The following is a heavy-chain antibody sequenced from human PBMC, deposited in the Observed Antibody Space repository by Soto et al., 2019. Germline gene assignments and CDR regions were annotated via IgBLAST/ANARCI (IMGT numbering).Heavy chain of an antibody. CDR2: INAGNGNT. J-gene: IGHJ5*02. Sequence: ASVKVSCKASGYTFTSYAMHWVRQAPGQRLEWMGWINAGNGNTKYSQKFQGRVTITRDTSASTAYMELSSLRSEDTAVYYCARVIAAAGHNWFDPWGQGTLVTVSS. CDR3: ARVIAAAGHNWFDP. CDR1: GYTFTSYA. V-gene: IGHV1-3*01. D-gene: IGHD6-13*01.